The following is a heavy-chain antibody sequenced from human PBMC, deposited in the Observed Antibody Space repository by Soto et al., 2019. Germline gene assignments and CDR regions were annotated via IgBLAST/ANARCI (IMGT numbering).Heavy chain of an antibody. D-gene: IGHD3-22*01. CDR2: IYYSGST. Sequence: PSDTLSLTCTFSGFSISSGFYYWSWIRQHPGKGLEWIGYIYYSGSTYYNPSLKSRVTISVDTSKNQFSLKLSSVTAADTAVYYCASAHDSSGYYYWYFGYWGQGSLVTVSS. CDR3: ASAHDSSGYYYWYFGY. V-gene: IGHV4-31*03. J-gene: IGHJ4*02. CDR1: GFSISSGFYY.